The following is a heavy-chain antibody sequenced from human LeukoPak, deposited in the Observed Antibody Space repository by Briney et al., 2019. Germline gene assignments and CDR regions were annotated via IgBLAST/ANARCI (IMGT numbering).Heavy chain of an antibody. CDR1: GGSFSGYY. V-gene: IGHV4-34*01. J-gene: IGHJ5*02. Sequence: SETLSLICDVYGGSFSGYYWSWIRQPPGKGLEWIGEINHSGSTNYNPSLKSRVTISVDTSKNQFSLKLSSVTAADTAVYYCARGTPNYTVRGRGSYFDPWGQGTLVTVSS. CDR3: ARGTPNYTVRGRGSYFDP. D-gene: IGHD3-10*01. CDR2: INHSGST.